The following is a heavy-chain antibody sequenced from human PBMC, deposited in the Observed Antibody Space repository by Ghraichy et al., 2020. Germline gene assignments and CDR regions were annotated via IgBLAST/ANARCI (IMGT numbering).Heavy chain of an antibody. J-gene: IGHJ4*02. CDR3: AKDRLVGHGRDDY. V-gene: IGHV3-23*01. CDR2: ISGSGGST. D-gene: IGHD3-10*02. CDR1: GFTFSSYA. Sequence: GGSLRLSCAASGFTFSSYAMSWVRQAPGKGLEWVSAISGSGGSTYYADSVKGRFTISRDNSKNTLYLQMNSLRADDTAIYYCAKDRLVGHGRDDYWGQGTLVTVSS.